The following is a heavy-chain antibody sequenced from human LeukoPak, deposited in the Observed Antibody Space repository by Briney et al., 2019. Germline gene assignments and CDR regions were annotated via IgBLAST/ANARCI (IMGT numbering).Heavy chain of an antibody. J-gene: IGHJ4*02. V-gene: IGHV1-24*01. CDR2: FDPEDGET. CDR1: GYTLTELS. CDR3: ARDLTTVVTPYYFDY. Sequence: ASVKVSCKVSGYTLTELSMHWVRQAPGKGLEWMGGFDPEDGETIYAQKFQGRVTMTEDTSTSTAYMELRSLRSDDTAVYYCARDLTTVVTPYYFDYWGQGTLVTVSS. D-gene: IGHD4-23*01.